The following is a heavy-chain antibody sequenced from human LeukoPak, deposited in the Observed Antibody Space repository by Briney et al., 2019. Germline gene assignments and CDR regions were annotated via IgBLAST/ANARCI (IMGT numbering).Heavy chain of an antibody. CDR1: GGSISSSSYY. CDR2: INHSGST. D-gene: IGHD6-13*01. V-gene: IGHV4-39*07. CDR3: ARWASSSWFDY. Sequence: PSETLSLTCTVSGGSISSSSYYWRWIRQPPGKGLEWIGEINHSGSTNYNPSLKSRVTISVDTSKNQFSLKLSSVTAADTAVYYCARWASSSWFDYWGQGTLVTVSS. J-gene: IGHJ4*02.